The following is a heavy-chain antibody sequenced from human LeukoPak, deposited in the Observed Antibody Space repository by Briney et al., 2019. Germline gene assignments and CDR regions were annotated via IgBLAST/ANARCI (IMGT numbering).Heavy chain of an antibody. D-gene: IGHD6-19*01. J-gene: IGHJ4*02. CDR1: GFTFSSYA. CDR2: ISYDGSNK. CDR3: ASLDYSSGWYTADY. V-gene: IGHV3-30-3*01. Sequence: GRSLRLSCAASGFTFSSYAMHWVRLAPGKGLEWVAVISYDGSNKYYADSVKGRFTISRDNSKNTLYLQMNSLRAEDTAVYYCASLDYSSGWYTADYWGQGTLVTVSS.